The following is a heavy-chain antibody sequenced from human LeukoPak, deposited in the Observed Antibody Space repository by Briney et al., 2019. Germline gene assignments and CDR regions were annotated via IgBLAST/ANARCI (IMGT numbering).Heavy chain of an antibody. Sequence: ASVKVSCKASRYTFTDYFMHWVRQAPGHGLEWMGWINPNSGGTKYAQKFQGRVTMTRDTSISTAYMELSSLRSDDTAMYYCARVRASAGGLFDYWGQGTLVTVSS. CDR3: ARVRASAGGLFDY. J-gene: IGHJ4*02. CDR2: INPNSGGT. CDR1: RYTFTDYF. V-gene: IGHV1-2*02. D-gene: IGHD6-13*01.